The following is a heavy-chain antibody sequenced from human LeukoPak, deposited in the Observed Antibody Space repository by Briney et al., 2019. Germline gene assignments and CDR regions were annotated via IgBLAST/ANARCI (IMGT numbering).Heavy chain of an antibody. CDR3: ARQRYCSGGSCYRTRNWFDP. V-gene: IGHV4-34*01. CDR1: GGSFSGYY. CDR2: INHSGST. D-gene: IGHD2-15*01. J-gene: IGHJ5*02. Sequence: PSETLSLTCAVYGGSFSGYYWSWIRQPPGKGLEWIGEINHSGSTNYNPSLKSRVTISVDTSKNQFSLKLSSVTAADTAVYYCARQRYCSGGSCYRTRNWFDPWGQGTLVTASS.